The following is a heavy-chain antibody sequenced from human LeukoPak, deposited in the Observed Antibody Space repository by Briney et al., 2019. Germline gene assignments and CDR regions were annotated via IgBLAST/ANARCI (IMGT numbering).Heavy chain of an antibody. CDR1: GYTFTNYY. J-gene: IGHJ4*02. Sequence: ASVKLCCNASGYTFTNYYIHWVRQAPGQGLEWTGIINPSGGSTSYAQKFQGRVTMTRDTSTSTVYMELSSLRSEDTAVYYCAREGPYSDSSRSRFDYWGQGTLVTVSS. CDR3: AREGPYSDSSRSRFDY. V-gene: IGHV1-46*01. CDR2: INPSGGST. D-gene: IGHD6-6*01.